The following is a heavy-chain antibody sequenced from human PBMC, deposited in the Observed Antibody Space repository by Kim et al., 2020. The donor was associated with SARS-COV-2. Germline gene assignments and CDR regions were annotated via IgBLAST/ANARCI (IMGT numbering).Heavy chain of an antibody. CDR3: ASGGVPDYLGPDAFDI. CDR1: GGTFSSYA. CDR2: IIPIFGTA. J-gene: IGHJ3*02. V-gene: IGHV1-69*13. Sequence: SVKVSCKASGGTFSSYAISWVRQAPGQGLEWMGGIIPIFGTANYAQKFQGRVTITADESTSTAYMELSSLRSEDTAVYYCASGGVPDYLGPDAFDIWGQGTMVTVSS. D-gene: IGHD3-16*01.